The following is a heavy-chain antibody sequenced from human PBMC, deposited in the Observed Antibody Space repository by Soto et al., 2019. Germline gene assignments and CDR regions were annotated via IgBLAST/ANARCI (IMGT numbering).Heavy chain of an antibody. Sequence: ASVKVSCKASGYTFTSYDINWVRQATGQGLEWMGWMNPNSGNTGYAQKLQGRVTMTRNTSISTAYMELSSLRSEDTAVYYCARGRDYYDFWSGYSPIYGMDVWGQGTTVTVSS. CDR1: GYTFTSYD. CDR2: MNPNSGNT. V-gene: IGHV1-8*01. D-gene: IGHD3-3*01. J-gene: IGHJ6*02. CDR3: ARGRDYYDFWSGYSPIYGMDV.